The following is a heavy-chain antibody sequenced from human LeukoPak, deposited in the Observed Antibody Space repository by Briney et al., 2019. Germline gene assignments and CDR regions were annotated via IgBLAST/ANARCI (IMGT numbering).Heavy chain of an antibody. V-gene: IGHV4-59*10. CDR3: ARGPPPDFDY. CDR1: GGSFSGYY. Sequence: SETLSLTCAVYGGSFSGYYWSWIRQPAGQGLEWIGRIHPSGSTNYNPSLKSRVTLSVDTSKNQFSLKLSSVTAADTAVYYCARGPPPDFDYWGRGTLVTVSS. CDR2: IHPSGST. J-gene: IGHJ4*02.